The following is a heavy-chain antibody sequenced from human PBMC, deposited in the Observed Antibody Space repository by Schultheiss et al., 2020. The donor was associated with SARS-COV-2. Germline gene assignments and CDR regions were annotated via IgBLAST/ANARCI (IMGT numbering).Heavy chain of an antibody. D-gene: IGHD3-22*01. CDR2: IYPGDSDT. J-gene: IGHJ6*02. CDR3: ARQGGYDSSGLIDYGMDV. Sequence: GESLKISCKGSGYSFTSYWISWVRQMPGKGLEWMGIIYPGDSDTRYSPSFQGQVTISADKSISTAYLQWSSLKASDTAMYYCARQGGYDSSGLIDYGMDVWGQGTTVTVSS. V-gene: IGHV5-51*01. CDR1: GYSFTSYW.